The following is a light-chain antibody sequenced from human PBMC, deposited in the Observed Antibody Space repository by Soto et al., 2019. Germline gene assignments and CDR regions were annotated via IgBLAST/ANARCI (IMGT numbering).Light chain of an antibody. J-gene: IGKJ3*01. CDR3: QQSFSPPFS. Sequence: DIQMTHSPPSLSSSLGTGATITCRTSQTIGSNLNWYQQRPGIAPTLLIYGASTSQSGVPSRFSGRGLATNFTLAINSLQHEAFVTYYSQQSFSPPFSFGPGTKVDIK. CDR1: QTIGSN. V-gene: IGKV1-39*01. CDR2: GAS.